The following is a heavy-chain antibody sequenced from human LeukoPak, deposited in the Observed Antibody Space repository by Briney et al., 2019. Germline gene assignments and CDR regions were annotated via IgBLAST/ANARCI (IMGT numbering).Heavy chain of an antibody. J-gene: IGHJ4*02. D-gene: IGHD6-13*01. CDR3: AKIIAAAGFFDY. CDR1: GFTFSSYS. CDR2: ISGSGGST. V-gene: IGHV3-23*01. Sequence: GGSLRLSCAASGFTFSSYSMNWVRQAPGKGLEWVSAISGSGGSTYYADSVKGRFTISRDNSKNTLYLQMNSLRAEDTAVYYCAKIIAAAGFFDYWGQGTLVTVSS.